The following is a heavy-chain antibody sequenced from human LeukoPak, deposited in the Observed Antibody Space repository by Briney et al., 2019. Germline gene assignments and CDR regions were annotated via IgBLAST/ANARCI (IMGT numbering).Heavy chain of an antibody. J-gene: IGHJ4*02. D-gene: IGHD2-2*01. CDR3: APRHCTTTSCYLGFDY. CDR2: ISSSSTYI. CDR1: GFTFSAYS. V-gene: IGHV3-21*04. Sequence: SGGSLRLSCAASGFTFSAYSVNWVRQAPGKGLECISSISSSSTYIYYADSVKGRFTISRDNAKNSLYLQMNSLRAEDTAVYYCAPRHCTTTSCYLGFDYWGQGALVTVSS.